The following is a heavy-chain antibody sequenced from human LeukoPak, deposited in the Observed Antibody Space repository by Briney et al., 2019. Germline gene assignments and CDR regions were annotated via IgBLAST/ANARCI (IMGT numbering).Heavy chain of an antibody. D-gene: IGHD3-3*01. Sequence: SETLSLTCTVSGYSISSGYYWGWIRQPPGKGLEWIGSIYHSGSTYYNPSLKSRVTISVDTSKNQFSLKLSSVTAADTAVYYCARGAWRRSWFDPWGQGTLVTVSS. J-gene: IGHJ5*02. CDR2: IYHSGST. CDR3: ARGAWRRSWFDP. V-gene: IGHV4-38-2*02. CDR1: GYSISSGYY.